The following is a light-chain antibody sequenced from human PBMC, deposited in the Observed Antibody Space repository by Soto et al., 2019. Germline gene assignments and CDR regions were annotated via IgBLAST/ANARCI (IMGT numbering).Light chain of an antibody. J-gene: IGKJ1*01. CDR3: QQSYSPPRT. Sequence: DIQMTQSPSSLSASVGDRVTITCRASQSISNYLNWYQQKPGKAPKLLMYAASSLQSGVPSRFSGSGSGTDFTLTISSLQPEDFATYHCQQSYSPPRTFGQGTKVEIK. CDR1: QSISNY. CDR2: AAS. V-gene: IGKV1-39*01.